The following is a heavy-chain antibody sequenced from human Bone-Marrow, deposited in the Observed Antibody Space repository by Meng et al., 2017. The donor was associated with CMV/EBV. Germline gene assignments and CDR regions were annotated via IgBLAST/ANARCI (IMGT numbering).Heavy chain of an antibody. D-gene: IGHD1-26*01. CDR3: ARGRSGSHI. Sequence: ASVKVSCKASGYTFTSYDINWVRQATGQGLEWMGWMNAHSGGTAYAHKFQGRVTMTRNTSITTAYMELSSLRSEDTAVYYCARGRSGSHIWGQGMLVTVSS. CDR2: MNAHSGGT. V-gene: IGHV1-8*01. J-gene: IGHJ4*02. CDR1: GYTFTSYD.